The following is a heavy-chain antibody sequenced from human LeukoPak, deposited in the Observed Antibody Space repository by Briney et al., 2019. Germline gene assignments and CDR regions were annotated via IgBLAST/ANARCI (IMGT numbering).Heavy chain of an antibody. V-gene: IGHV3-9*01. J-gene: IGHJ4*02. CDR3: AKDQYQLGSYFDY. CDR2: ISWNSGSI. CDR1: GFTFDDYA. Sequence: GGSLRLSCAASGFTFDDYAMHWVRQASGKGLEGVSGISWNSGSIGYADSVKGRFTISRDNAKNSLYLQMNSLRAEDTALYYCAKDQYQLGSYFDYWGQGTLVTVSS. D-gene: IGHD2-2*01.